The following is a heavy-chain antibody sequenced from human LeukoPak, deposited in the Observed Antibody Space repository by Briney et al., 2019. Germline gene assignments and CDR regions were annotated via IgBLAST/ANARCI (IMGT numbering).Heavy chain of an antibody. D-gene: IGHD1-26*01. CDR3: ARHPGDFTGIVNYYYMDV. Sequence: GSLRLSCTVSGFTVSSNSMSWVRQAPGKGLEWVSFIYSGGNTHYSDSVKGRFTISRDNSNNTLFLQMNSLRPEDTAVYYCARHPGDFTGIVNYYYMDVWGKGTTVTVSS. V-gene: IGHV3-53*05. CDR2: IYSGGNT. J-gene: IGHJ6*03. CDR1: GFTVSSNS.